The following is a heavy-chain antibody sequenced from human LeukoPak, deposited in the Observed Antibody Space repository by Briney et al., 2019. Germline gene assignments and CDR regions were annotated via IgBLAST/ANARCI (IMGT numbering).Heavy chain of an antibody. J-gene: IGHJ1*01. V-gene: IGHV3-20*04. Sequence: GGSLRLSCVASGFRIEDYGMAWVRQAPGRGLEWVSGIDRNGGSPSYADSVKGRFTMSRDNAMESLFLQLNSLRVEDTAFYFCAGPYYYGAGSYRYFQHWGRGTLVTVSS. CDR2: IDRNGGSP. CDR1: GFRIEDYG. CDR3: AGPYYYGAGSYRYFQH. D-gene: IGHD3-10*01.